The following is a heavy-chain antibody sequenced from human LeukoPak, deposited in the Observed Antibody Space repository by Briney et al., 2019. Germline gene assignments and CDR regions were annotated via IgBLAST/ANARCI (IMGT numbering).Heavy chain of an antibody. CDR1: GFTFRSHW. CDR2: INSDGSTT. D-gene: IGHD4-17*01. V-gene: IGHV3-74*01. CDR3: ARDWRLRQTNWFDP. Sequence: PGGSLRLSCAASGFTFRSHWMHWVRHAPGKGLVWVSRINSDGSTTSYADSVKGRFTISRDNSKNTLYLQMNSLRAEDTAVYYCARDWRLRQTNWFDPWGQGTLVTVSS. J-gene: IGHJ5*02.